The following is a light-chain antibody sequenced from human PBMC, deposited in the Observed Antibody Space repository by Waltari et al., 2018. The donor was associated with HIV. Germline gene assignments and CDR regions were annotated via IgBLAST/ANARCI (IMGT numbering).Light chain of an antibody. CDR2: AAS. CDR3: LQDNNYPWT. J-gene: IGKJ1*01. Sequence: AIQMTQSPSSLSASVGDRVTITCRASQDIRYALGWYQQKPGKAPKLLIYAASKLQTGVPSRCSGSGSGTDFTLTIGSLQPEDFATYYCLQDNNYPWTFGQGTNVEIK. CDR1: QDIRYA. V-gene: IGKV1-6*01.